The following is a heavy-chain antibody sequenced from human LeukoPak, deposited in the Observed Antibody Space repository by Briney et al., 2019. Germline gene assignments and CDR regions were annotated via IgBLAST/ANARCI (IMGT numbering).Heavy chain of an antibody. J-gene: IGHJ4*02. CDR2: TSWNGGPA. CDR3: ARVQQYDVFDY. Sequence: PGGSLRLSCAASGFRFDVHDIHWVRQIPGKVLEWVSGTSWNGGPARYADSVKGRFNISRDDAKKSLYLEMNSLRAEDTALYYCARVQQYDVFDYWGQGTQVIVSS. CDR1: GFRFDVHD. V-gene: IGHV3-20*04. D-gene: IGHD3-16*01.